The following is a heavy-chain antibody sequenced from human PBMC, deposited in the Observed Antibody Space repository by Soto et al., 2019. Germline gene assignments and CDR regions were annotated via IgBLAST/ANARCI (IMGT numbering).Heavy chain of an antibody. CDR1: GGTFSSYA. Sequence: QVQLVQSGAEVKKPGSSVKVSCKASGGTFSSYAISWVRQAPGQGLEWMGGIIPISDTTNYAQRFQGRVTITADESTSTAYMELSSLRSADTAVYYCARSQGTSTSLELYYYYYYGMDVWGQGTTVTVSS. CDR3: ARSQGTSTSLELYYYYYYGMDV. J-gene: IGHJ6*02. D-gene: IGHD2-2*01. V-gene: IGHV1-69*01. CDR2: IIPISDTT.